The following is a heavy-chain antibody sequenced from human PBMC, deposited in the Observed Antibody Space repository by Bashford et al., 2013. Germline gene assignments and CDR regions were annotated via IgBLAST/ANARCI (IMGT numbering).Heavy chain of an antibody. CDR3: AGRPNNTPMGPFDY. CDR1: GGSISSYY. V-gene: IGHV4-59*01. J-gene: IGHJ4*01. CDR2: VYYSGST. Sequence: SETLSLTCTVSGGSISSYYWSWIRQPPGKGLEWIGYVYYSGSTNYNPSLKSRVTISVDTSKNQFSLKLSSMTAADTAVYYCAGRPNNTPMGPFDYWGQEPWSPSPQ. D-gene: IGHD5-18*01.